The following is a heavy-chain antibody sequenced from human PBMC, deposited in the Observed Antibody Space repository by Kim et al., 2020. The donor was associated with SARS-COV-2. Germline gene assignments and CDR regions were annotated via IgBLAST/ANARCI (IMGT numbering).Heavy chain of an antibody. CDR2: TRNKANSYTT. J-gene: IGHJ6*02. V-gene: IGHV3-72*01. CDR3: ARVSGGYCSGGSCSYYYGMDV. CDR1: GFTFSDHY. Sequence: GGSLRLSCAASGFTFSDHYMDWVRQAPGKGLEWVGRTRNKANSYTTEYAASVKGRFTISRDDSKNSLYLQMNSLKTEDTAVYYCARVSGGYCSGGSCSYYYGMDVWGQGTTVTVSS. D-gene: IGHD2-15*01.